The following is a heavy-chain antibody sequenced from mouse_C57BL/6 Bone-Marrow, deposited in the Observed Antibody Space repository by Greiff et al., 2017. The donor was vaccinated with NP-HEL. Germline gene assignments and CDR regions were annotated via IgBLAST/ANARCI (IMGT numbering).Heavy chain of an antibody. CDR2: ISSGGDYI. CDR1: GFTFSSYA. Sequence: EVKLMESGEGLVKPGGSLKLSCAASGFTFSSYAMSWVRQTSEKRLEWVAYISSGGDYISYADTVKGRFTISRDNARNTRYLQMSSLKSEDTAMYYCTRDRHYYGSSPFAYWGQGTLVTVSA. V-gene: IGHV5-9-1*02. D-gene: IGHD1-1*01. CDR3: TRDRHYYGSSPFAY. J-gene: IGHJ3*01.